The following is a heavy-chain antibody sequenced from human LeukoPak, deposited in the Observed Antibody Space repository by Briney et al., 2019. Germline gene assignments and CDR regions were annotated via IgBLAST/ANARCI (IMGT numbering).Heavy chain of an antibody. CDR2: VSSTGGTI. CDR1: GFTFSNYL. V-gene: IGHV3-21*04. D-gene: IGHD1-26*01. CDR3: VRDRGTYRPIDY. J-gene: IGHJ4*02. Sequence: PGGSLRLSCVGSGFTFSNYLMNWVRQAPGKGLEWVSFVSSTGGTIYYADSVKGRFTISRDNAQNSLYLQMNSLRAEDTAIYYCVRDRGTYRPIDYWGQGTLVTVSS.